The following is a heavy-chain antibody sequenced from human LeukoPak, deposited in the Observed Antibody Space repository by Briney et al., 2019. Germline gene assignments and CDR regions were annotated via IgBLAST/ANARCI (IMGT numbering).Heavy chain of an antibody. V-gene: IGHV4-39*07. D-gene: IGHD3-22*01. CDR2: IYYSGST. J-gene: IGHJ4*02. Sequence: SETLSFTCTVSGGSISSSSYYWGWIRQPPWKGLEWVGSIYYSGSTYYNSSFKSRVTISLDTSKNQFSLKLSSVTAADTAVYYCARDAGRYYYDSSGYYDYWGQGTLVTVSS. CDR3: ARDAGRYYYDSSGYYDY. CDR1: GGSISSSSYY.